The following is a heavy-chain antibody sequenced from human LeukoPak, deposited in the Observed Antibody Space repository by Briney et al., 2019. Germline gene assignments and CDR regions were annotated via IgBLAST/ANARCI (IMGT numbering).Heavy chain of an antibody. V-gene: IGHV1-8*01. CDR1: GYTFTSYD. D-gene: IGHD6-19*01. J-gene: IGHJ5*02. Sequence: ASVNVSCKASGYTFTSYDINWVRQATGQGLEWMGWMNPNSGNTGYAQKLQGRGTMTRNTSISTAYMELSSLRSEDTAVYYCARVRIAVGHNWFDPWGQGTLVTVSS. CDR2: MNPNSGNT. CDR3: ARVRIAVGHNWFDP.